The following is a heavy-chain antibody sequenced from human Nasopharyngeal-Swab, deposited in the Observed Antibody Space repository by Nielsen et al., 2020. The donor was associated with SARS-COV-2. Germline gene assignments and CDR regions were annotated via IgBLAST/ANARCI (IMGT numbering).Heavy chain of an antibody. Sequence: GGSLRLSCAASGFTFSSYAMTWVRQAPGKGLEWVSSISSSSSYIYYADSVKGRFTISRDNAKNSLYLQMNSLRAEDTAVHYCARDGLDYDFWSAYCMDGWGQGTTVTVSS. D-gene: IGHD3-3*01. CDR1: GFTFSSYA. V-gene: IGHV3-21*01. J-gene: IGHJ6*02. CDR2: ISSSSSYI. CDR3: ARDGLDYDFWSAYCMDG.